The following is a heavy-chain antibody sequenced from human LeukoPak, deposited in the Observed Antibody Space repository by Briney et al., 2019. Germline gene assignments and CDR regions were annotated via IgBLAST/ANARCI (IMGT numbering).Heavy chain of an antibody. CDR2: INHSGST. Sequence: SSETLSLTCAVYGGSFSGYYWSWIRQPPGKGLEWIGEINHSGSTNYNPSLKSRVTISVDTSKNQFSLKLSSVTAADTAVYYCARRSSGFSRGVDYWGQGTLVTVSS. CDR3: ARRSSGFSRGVDY. V-gene: IGHV4-34*01. CDR1: GGSFSGYY. J-gene: IGHJ4*02. D-gene: IGHD3-3*01.